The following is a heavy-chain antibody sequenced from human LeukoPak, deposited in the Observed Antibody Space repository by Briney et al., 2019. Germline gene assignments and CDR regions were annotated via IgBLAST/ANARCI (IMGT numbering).Heavy chain of an antibody. CDR1: GYTFTGYY. D-gene: IGHD6-13*01. V-gene: IGHV1-2*02. Sequence: ASVKVSCKASGYTFTGYYMHWVRQAPGQGLEWMEWINPNSGGTNYAQKFQGRVTMTRDTSISTAYMELSSLRSEDTAVYYCARGFSIAAAGTFWFDPWGQGTLVTVSS. J-gene: IGHJ5*02. CDR3: ARGFSIAAAGTFWFDP. CDR2: INPNSGGT.